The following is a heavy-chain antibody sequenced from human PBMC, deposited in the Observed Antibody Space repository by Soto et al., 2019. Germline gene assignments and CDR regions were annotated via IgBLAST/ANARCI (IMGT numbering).Heavy chain of an antibody. J-gene: IGHJ4*02. CDR1: GGSFSGYY. D-gene: IGHD6-19*01. V-gene: IGHV4-34*01. CDR3: VRGQWLPRGEY. CDR2: INHSGST. Sequence: SETLSLTCAVYGGSFSGYYWSWIRQPPGKGLEWIGEINHSGSTNYNPSLKSRVTISVDTSKNQFSLKLSSVTAADTAVYYCVRGQWLPRGEYWGQGTLVTVSS.